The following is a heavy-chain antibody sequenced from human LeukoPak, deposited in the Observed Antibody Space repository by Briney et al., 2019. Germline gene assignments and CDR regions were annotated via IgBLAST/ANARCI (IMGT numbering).Heavy chain of an antibody. CDR3: AKDLYPWQKVTTLVDH. CDR1: GYNFDSYS. Sequence: ASVKVSCKTSGYNFDSYSINWVRQAPGQGLEWMGWISPYNDNTKYAQKFQGRVTMTTDTSTRTVYMELSGLRSDDTAMYYCAKDLYPWQKVTTLVDHWGQGTLVTV. V-gene: IGHV1-18*01. CDR2: ISPYNDNT. D-gene: IGHD2-21*02. J-gene: IGHJ4*02.